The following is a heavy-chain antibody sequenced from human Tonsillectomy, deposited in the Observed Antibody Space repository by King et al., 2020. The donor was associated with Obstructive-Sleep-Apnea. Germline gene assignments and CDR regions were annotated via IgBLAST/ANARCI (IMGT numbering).Heavy chain of an antibody. V-gene: IGHV4-31*03. CDR1: GGSISSGGYY. D-gene: IGHD1-26*01. CDR3: ARGSSGSYFRDNWFDP. CDR2: IYYSGST. J-gene: IGHJ5*02. Sequence: VQLQESVPGLVKPSQTLSLTCTVSGGSISSGGYYWSWIRQHPGKGLEWIGYIYYSGSTPYNPSLQSRVTISVETAKNQFSLKLSSLTAADTAVYYCARGSSGSYFRDNWFDPWGQGTLVTVSS.